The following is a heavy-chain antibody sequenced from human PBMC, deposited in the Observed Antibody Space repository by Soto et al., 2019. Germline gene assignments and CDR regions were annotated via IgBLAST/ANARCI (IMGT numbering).Heavy chain of an antibody. CDR1: GGTLSSYI. CDR3: ARSGTEAVAGAFDI. Sequence: QVQLVQSGAEVKKPGSSVKVSCKASGGTLSSYIISWVEQAPGQGLDWMGRIIPILGIANYAQKFQGRVTITADKSTSTAYMELSSLRSEDTAVYYCARSGTEAVAGAFDIWGQGTMVTVSS. V-gene: IGHV1-69*02. J-gene: IGHJ3*02. D-gene: IGHD6-19*01. CDR2: IIPILGIA.